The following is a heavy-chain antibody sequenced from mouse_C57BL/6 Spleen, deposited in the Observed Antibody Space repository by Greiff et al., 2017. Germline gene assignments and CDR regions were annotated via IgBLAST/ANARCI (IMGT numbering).Heavy chain of an antibody. CDR3: ARSGGPQAWFAY. Sequence: VQLQQSGAELVMPGASVKLSCKASGYTFTSYWMHWVKQRPGQGLEWIGEIDPSDSYTNYNQKFKGKSTLTVDKSSSTAYMQLSSLTSEDSAVYYCARSGGPQAWFAYWGQGTLVTVSA. D-gene: IGHD3-2*02. J-gene: IGHJ3*01. V-gene: IGHV1-69*01. CDR2: IDPSDSYT. CDR1: GYTFTSYW.